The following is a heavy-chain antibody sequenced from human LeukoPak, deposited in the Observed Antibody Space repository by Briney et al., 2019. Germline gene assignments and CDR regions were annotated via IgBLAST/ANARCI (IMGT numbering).Heavy chain of an antibody. CDR2: ISYDGSNK. CDR3: ARDLELRGYYYGVDV. V-gene: IGHV3-30-3*01. CDR1: GFTFSSYA. D-gene: IGHD1-7*01. Sequence: GGSLRLSCAASGFTFSSYAMHWVRQAPGKGLEWVAVISYDGSNKYYADSVKGRFTISRDNSKNTLYLQMNSLRAEDTAVYYCARDLELRGYYYGVDVWGQGTTVTVSS. J-gene: IGHJ6*02.